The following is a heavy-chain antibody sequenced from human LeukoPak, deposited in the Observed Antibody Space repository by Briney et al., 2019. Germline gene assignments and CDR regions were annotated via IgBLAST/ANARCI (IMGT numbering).Heavy chain of an antibody. V-gene: IGHV4-34*01. J-gene: IGHJ6*03. CDR3: ARLGRYYYGSGSYYYYYYYMDV. Sequence: KPSETLSLTCAVYGGSFSGYYWSWIRQPPGKGLEWIGEINHSGSTNYNPSLKSRVTISVDTSKNQFSLKLSSVTAADTAVYYCARLGRYYYGSGSYYYYYYYMDVWGKGTTVTISS. CDR2: INHSGST. CDR1: GGSFSGYY. D-gene: IGHD3-10*01.